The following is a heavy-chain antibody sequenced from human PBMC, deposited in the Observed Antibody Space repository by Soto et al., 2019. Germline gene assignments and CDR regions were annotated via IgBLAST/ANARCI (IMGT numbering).Heavy chain of an antibody. CDR2: ISSSSSYI. Sequence: GGSLRLSCAASGFTFSSYSMNWVRQAPGKGLEWVSSISSSSSYIYYADSVKGRFTISRDNAKNSLYLQMNSLRAEDTAVYYCARGGIVATIYYYGMDVWGQGTTV. J-gene: IGHJ6*02. CDR1: GFTFSSYS. D-gene: IGHD5-12*01. V-gene: IGHV3-21*01. CDR3: ARGGIVATIYYYGMDV.